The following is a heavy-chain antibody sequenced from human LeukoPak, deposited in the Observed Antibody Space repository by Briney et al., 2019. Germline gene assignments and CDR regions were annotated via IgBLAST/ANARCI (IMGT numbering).Heavy chain of an antibody. CDR2: IYYSGST. J-gene: IGHJ4*02. D-gene: IGHD3-16*01. V-gene: IGHV4-39*07. CDR1: GGSISSSSYY. Sequence: SETLSLTCTVSGGSISSSSYYWGWIRQPPGKGLEWIGSIYYSGSTYYNPSLKSRVTISVDTSKNQFSLKLSSVTAADTAVYYCARERTGRIMITFGGAHFDYWGQGTLVTVSP. CDR3: ARERTGRIMITFGGAHFDY.